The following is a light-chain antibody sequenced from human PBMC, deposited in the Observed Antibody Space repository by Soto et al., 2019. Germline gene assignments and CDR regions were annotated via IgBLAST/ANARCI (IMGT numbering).Light chain of an antibody. CDR3: QQYGSSPPIT. J-gene: IGKJ5*01. V-gene: IGKV3-20*01. CDR2: GAS. Sequence: EIVLTQSPGTLSLSPGERATLSFRASQSVSSSYLAWYQQKPGQAPRLLIYGASSRATGIPDRFSGSGSGTDFTLTITRLEPEDFEVYYCQQYGSSPPITFGQGTRLEIK. CDR1: QSVSSSY.